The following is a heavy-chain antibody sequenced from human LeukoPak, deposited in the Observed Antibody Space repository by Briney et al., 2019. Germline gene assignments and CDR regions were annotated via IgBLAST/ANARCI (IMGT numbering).Heavy chain of an antibody. V-gene: IGHV3-23*01. CDR3: VKDYYDSSGYYHESP. CDR2: INPSGVST. Sequence: PGGSLRLSCAASGFTFSSYAMSWVRQAPGKGLEWVSAINPSGVSTYYADSVKGRFTISRDDSKRTLYLLMNSLRAEDTAVYYCVKDYYDSSGYYHESPWGQGTLVTVSS. D-gene: IGHD3-22*01. CDR1: GFTFSSYA. J-gene: IGHJ5*02.